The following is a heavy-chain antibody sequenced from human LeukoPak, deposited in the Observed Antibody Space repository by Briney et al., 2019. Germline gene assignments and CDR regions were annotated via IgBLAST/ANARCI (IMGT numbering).Heavy chain of an antibody. V-gene: IGHV4-39*01. CDR3: ARQGFVVVPAAVDY. Sequence: SETLSLTCTVSADSISRGSHYWGWIRQPPGKGLEWIGSIYYSGNTYYNPSLKSPVTISVDTSKHPFSLKLSSVTAADTAVYYCARQGFVVVPAAVDYWGQGTLVTVSS. D-gene: IGHD2-2*01. J-gene: IGHJ4*02. CDR1: ADSISRGSHY. CDR2: IYYSGNT.